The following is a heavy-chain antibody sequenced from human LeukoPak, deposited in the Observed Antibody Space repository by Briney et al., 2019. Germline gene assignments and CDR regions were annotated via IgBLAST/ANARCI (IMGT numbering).Heavy chain of an antibody. CDR1: GGSISSYY. CDR3: ARLHETGLLFDY. V-gene: IGHV4-59*08. Sequence: KPSETVSLTCTVSGGSISSYYWSWIRQPPGKALEWFGYIYYSGTTNYNPSLKSRVTMSLDTSKNQLSLKLRSVTAADTAVYYCARLHETGLLFDYWGQGTLVTVSS. D-gene: IGHD3-9*01. CDR2: IYYSGTT. J-gene: IGHJ4*02.